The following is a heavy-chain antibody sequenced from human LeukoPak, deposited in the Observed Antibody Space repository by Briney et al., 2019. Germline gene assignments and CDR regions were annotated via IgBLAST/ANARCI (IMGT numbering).Heavy chain of an antibody. CDR2: IDPDSGGT. V-gene: IGHV1-2*02. CDR1: GYTFTGYF. D-gene: IGHD5-12*01. Sequence: ASVKVSCKASGYTFTGYFMHWVRQAPGQGLEWMGWIDPDSGGTNYAQVFQGRVTVTRDKSISTAYMELSSLRSDDTAVYYCARVHRACGWTLALDSGGQGTLVTVSS. CDR3: ARVHRACGWTLALDS. J-gene: IGHJ5*01.